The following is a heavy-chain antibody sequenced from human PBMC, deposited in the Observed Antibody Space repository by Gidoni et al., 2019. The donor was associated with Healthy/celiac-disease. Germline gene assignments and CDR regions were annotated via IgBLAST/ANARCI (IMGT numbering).Heavy chain of an antibody. D-gene: IGHD5-18*01. CDR3: ARDVDTAMVYPAYYVDY. V-gene: IGHV3-33*01. CDR1: GFTFSRYG. Sequence: QLQLVESGGGVVQPGRSLILSCAASGFTFSRYGMHWVRQAPGKGLEGVAVIWDDGSNKYDADSVKGRFTISRDNSKNTRYLQMNSLRAEDTAVYYCARDVDTAMVYPAYYVDYWGQGTLVTVSS. CDR2: IWDDGSNK. J-gene: IGHJ4*02.